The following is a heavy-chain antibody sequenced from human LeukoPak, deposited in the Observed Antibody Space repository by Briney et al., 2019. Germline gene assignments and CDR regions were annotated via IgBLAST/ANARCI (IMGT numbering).Heavy chain of an antibody. V-gene: IGHV1-18*01. CDR1: GYTFSNYG. CDR3: ARDRRFLEWLYWFDP. Sequence: ASVKVSCKDSGYTFSNYGFSWVRQAPGQGLGWMGRISAYNGKTKYAQNLQGRVTMTTDTSTSTAYMELRSLRSDDTAVYYCARDRRFLEWLYWFDPWGQGSLVTVSS. J-gene: IGHJ5*02. D-gene: IGHD3-3*01. CDR2: ISAYNGKT.